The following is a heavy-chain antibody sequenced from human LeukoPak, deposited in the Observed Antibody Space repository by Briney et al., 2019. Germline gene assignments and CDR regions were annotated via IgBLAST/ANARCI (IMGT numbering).Heavy chain of an antibody. J-gene: IGHJ4*02. CDR3: ARDPQWPLDY. CDR1: GFTFSSYG. V-gene: IGHV3-21*01. CDR2: ISSSSGYI. D-gene: IGHD6-19*01. Sequence: GGSLRLSCAASGFTFSSYGMHWVRQAPGKGLEWVSSISSSSGYIYYADSVKGRFTISRDNAKNSLYLQMNSLRGEDTAVYYCARDPQWPLDYWGQGTLVTVSS.